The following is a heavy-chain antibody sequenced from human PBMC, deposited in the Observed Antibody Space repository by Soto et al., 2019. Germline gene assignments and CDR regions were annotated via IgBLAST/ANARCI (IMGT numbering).Heavy chain of an antibody. V-gene: IGHV3-23*01. Sequence: GGSLRLSCAASGFTFSSYAMSWVRQAPGKGLEWVSAISGSGGSTYYADSVKGRFTISRDNSKNTLYLQMNNLRAEDTAVYYCAKRSVRGGWAFDIWGQGTMVTVSS. CDR1: GFTFSSYA. CDR3: AKRSVRGGWAFDI. CDR2: ISGSGGST. D-gene: IGHD3-10*01. J-gene: IGHJ3*02.